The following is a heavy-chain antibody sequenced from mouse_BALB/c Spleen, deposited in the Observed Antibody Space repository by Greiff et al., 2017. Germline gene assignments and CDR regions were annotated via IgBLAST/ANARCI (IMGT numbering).Heavy chain of an antibody. CDR2: IWSGGST. CDR1: GFSLTSYG. J-gene: IGHJ4*01. D-gene: IGHD1-1*02. Sequence: QVQLQQSGPGLVQPSQSLSITCTVSGFSLTSYGVHWVRQSPGKGLEWLGVIWSGGSTDYHAAFISRLSISKDNSKSQVFFKMNSLQANDTAIYYCARKGSWGYAMDYWGQGTSVTVSS. CDR3: ARKGSWGYAMDY. V-gene: IGHV2-2*02.